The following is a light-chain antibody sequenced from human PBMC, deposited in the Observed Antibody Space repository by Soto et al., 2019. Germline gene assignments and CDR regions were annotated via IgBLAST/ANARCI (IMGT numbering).Light chain of an antibody. Sequence: QSVLTQPRSVSGSPGQSVAISYTGTSSDVGAYDYVSWYQQHPGKAPKLLIYHVSKRPSGVPDRFSGSKSGNTASLTISGLQAEDEADYYCCTDAGSYKVFAIGTKVTAL. CDR1: SSDVGAYDY. CDR3: CTDAGSYKV. V-gene: IGLV2-11*01. J-gene: IGLJ1*01. CDR2: HVS.